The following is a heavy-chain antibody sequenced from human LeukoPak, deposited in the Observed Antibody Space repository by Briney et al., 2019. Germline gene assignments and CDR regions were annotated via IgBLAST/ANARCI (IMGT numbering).Heavy chain of an antibody. CDR1: GFTVSSSY. CDR3: TRDLNSGGSC. D-gene: IGHD2-15*01. CDR2: IHSGGNT. V-gene: IGHV3-53*01. Sequence: GGSLRLSCAVSGFTVSSSYMSWVRQAPGKGLEWVSVIHSGGNTYYADSVKGRFTISRDNSKNTMYLQMNSLRAEDTAVYYCTRDLNSGGSCWGQGTLVIVSS. J-gene: IGHJ4*02.